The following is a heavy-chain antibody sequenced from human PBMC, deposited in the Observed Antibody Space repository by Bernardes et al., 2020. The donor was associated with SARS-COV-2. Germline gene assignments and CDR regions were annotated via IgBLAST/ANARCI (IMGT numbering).Heavy chain of an antibody. CDR2: IKQDGSAK. CDR3: AKGAFDFWIGYYYYNYGLNL. V-gene: IGHV3-7*04. D-gene: IGHD3-3*01. Sequence: GGSLRLSCEASGFTFSTYWMTWVRQAPGKGLEWVANIKQDGSAKYYVDSVKGRFTIFRDNAKNSLSLQLSSLRAEDTALYYCAKGAFDFWIGYYYYNYGLNLWGIGTTVTVSS. CDR1: GFTFSTYW. J-gene: IGHJ6*04.